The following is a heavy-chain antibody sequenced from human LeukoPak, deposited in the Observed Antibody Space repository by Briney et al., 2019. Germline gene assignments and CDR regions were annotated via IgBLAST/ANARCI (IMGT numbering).Heavy chain of an antibody. CDR2: ISYDGSNK. Sequence: PGGSLRLSCAASGFTFSSYGMHWVRQAPGKGLEWVAVISYDGSNKCYADSVKGRFTISRDNSKNTLYLQMNSLRAEDTAVYYCAREAQIPFDYWGQGTLVTVSS. V-gene: IGHV3-30*03. J-gene: IGHJ4*02. CDR3: AREAQIPFDY. CDR1: GFTFSSYG.